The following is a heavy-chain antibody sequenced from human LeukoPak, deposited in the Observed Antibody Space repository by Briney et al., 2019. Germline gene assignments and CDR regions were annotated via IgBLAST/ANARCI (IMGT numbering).Heavy chain of an antibody. V-gene: IGHV4-59*12. D-gene: IGHD2-2*01. J-gene: IGHJ4*02. Sequence: SETLSLTCTVSGDSINNYYWSWIRQPPGKGLEWIGYIYYSGSTYYNPSLKSRVTISVDTSKNQFSLKLSSVTAADTAVYYCATQPSSSDYWGQGTLVTVSS. CDR2: IYYSGST. CDR3: ATQPSSSDY. CDR1: GDSINNYY.